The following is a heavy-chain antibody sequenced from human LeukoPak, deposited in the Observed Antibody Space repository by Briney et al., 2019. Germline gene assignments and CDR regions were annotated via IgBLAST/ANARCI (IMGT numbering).Heavy chain of an antibody. Sequence: GGSLRLSCAATGFTFSNYWMHWVRQAPGKGLVWVSRTNSDGSTTSHADSVKGRFTISRDNAKNTLFLQLNSLRVEDTAVYYCGRGNYYGVDIWGQGTTVTVSS. CDR2: TNSDGSTT. CDR3: GRGNYYGVDI. V-gene: IGHV3-74*01. J-gene: IGHJ6*02. CDR1: GFTFSNYW.